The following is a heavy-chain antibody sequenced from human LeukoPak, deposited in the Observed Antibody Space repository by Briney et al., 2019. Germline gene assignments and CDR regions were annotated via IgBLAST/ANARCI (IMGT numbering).Heavy chain of an antibody. V-gene: IGHV4-39*01. Sequence: PSETLSLTCTVSGGSVSSTEFYWGWIRQPPGGGLQWIGNVYYTGSTYYNPSLNSRVTMSVDTSQNQFSLKMTSVTAADTAVYYCARLSKGRYFDYIFDYWGQGTLVTASS. CDR1: GGSVSSTEFY. J-gene: IGHJ4*02. D-gene: IGHD3-9*01. CDR3: ARLSKGRYFDYIFDY. CDR2: VYYTGST.